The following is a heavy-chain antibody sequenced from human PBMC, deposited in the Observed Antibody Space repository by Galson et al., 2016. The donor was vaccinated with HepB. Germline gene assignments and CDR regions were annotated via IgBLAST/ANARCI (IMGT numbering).Heavy chain of an antibody. V-gene: IGHV3-23*01. J-gene: IGHJ4*02. D-gene: IGHD1-26*01. CDR3: AQVPSHWVDGTSGY. CDR1: GFTFRNYG. Sequence: SLRLSCAASGFTFRNYGMTWVRQAPGKGLEWVSTICGSCGDIHYADSVKGRFTIYRDNSKNTLFLQMNSVRADDTAVYYCAQVPSHWVDGTSGYWGQGTLVTVSS. CDR2: ICGSCGDI.